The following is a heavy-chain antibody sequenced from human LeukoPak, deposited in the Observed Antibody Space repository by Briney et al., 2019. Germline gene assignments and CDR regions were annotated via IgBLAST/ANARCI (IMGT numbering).Heavy chain of an antibody. D-gene: IGHD3-22*01. J-gene: IGHJ4*02. CDR1: GYIYTGYY. Sequence: GASVKVSCKASGYIYTGYYMHWVRQAPGQGLEWMGWINPNSGDTNYAQKLQGRVTMTTDTSTSTAYMELRSLRSDDTAVYYCARGGYYYDSSGYYSFDYWGQGTLVTVSS. CDR2: INPNSGDT. CDR3: ARGGYYYDSSGYYSFDY. V-gene: IGHV1-2*02.